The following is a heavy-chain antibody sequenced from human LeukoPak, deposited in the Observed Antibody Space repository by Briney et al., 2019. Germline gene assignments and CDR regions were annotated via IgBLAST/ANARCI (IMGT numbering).Heavy chain of an antibody. CDR3: ARSGIVGELDLDY. J-gene: IGHJ4*02. Sequence: GASVKVSCKASGYTFTSYDINWVRQATGQGLEWMGWMNPKSGNTGYAQTFQGRVTIPRNTSISTAYMELSSLRSEDTAVYYCARSGIVGELDLDYWGQGTLVTVSS. V-gene: IGHV1-8*03. CDR1: GYTFTSYD. CDR2: MNPKSGNT. D-gene: IGHD1-26*01.